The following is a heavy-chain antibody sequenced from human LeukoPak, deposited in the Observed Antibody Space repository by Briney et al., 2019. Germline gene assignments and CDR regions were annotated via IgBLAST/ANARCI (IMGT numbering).Heavy chain of an antibody. CDR1: GGSISSGGYS. J-gene: IGHJ4*02. CDR2: IYHSGST. CDR3: ARSGADTAMVHY. Sequence: MASETLSLTCAVSGGSISSGGYSWSWIRQPPGKGLEWIGYIYHSGSTYCNPSLKSQVTISVDRSKNQFSLKLSSVTAADTAVYYCARSGADTAMVHYWGQGTLVTVSS. D-gene: IGHD5-18*01. V-gene: IGHV4-30-2*02.